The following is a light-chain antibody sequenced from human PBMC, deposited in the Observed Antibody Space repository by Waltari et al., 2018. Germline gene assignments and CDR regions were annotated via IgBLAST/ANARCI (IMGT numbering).Light chain of an antibody. CDR3: TSYRSTNTRVI. CDR2: DVS. V-gene: IGLV2-14*03. J-gene: IGLJ2*01. Sequence: QSALTQPASVSGSPGQSITISCTGINGDVGGYYYVSWYQQYPGKAPKLLIYDVSHRPSVVSSRFSASKSGNTASLTISGLQTEDEADYYCTSYRSTNTRVIFGGGTKLAVL. CDR1: NGDVGGYYY.